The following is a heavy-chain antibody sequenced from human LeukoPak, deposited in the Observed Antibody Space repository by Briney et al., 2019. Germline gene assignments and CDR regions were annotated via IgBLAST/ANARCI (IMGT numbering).Heavy chain of an antibody. Sequence: ASVKVSCKASGHTFTSYGISWVRQAPGQGLEWMGWISAYNGNTNYAQKLQGRVTMTTDTSTSTAYMELRSLRSDDTAVYYCARDAGLQPLLYTTAFDYWGQGTLVTVSS. CDR1: GHTFTSYG. D-gene: IGHD2-2*02. CDR2: ISAYNGNT. V-gene: IGHV1-18*01. CDR3: ARDAGLQPLLYTTAFDY. J-gene: IGHJ4*02.